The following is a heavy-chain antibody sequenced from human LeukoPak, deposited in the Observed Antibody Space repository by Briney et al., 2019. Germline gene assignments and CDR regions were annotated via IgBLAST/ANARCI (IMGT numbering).Heavy chain of an antibody. J-gene: IGHJ4*02. CDR2: ISAYNGNT. V-gene: IGHV1-18*04. Sequence: ASVKVSCKASGYTFTSYGINWVRQAPGQGLEWMGWISAYNGNTNYAQKLQGRVTMTTDTSTSTAYMELRSLRSDDTAVYYCAREMTTVTRGVYGYWGQGTLVTVSS. D-gene: IGHD4-17*01. CDR1: GYTFTSYG. CDR3: AREMTTVTRGVYGY.